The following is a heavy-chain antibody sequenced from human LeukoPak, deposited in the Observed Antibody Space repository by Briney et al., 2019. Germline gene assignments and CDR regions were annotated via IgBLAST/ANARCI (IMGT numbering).Heavy chain of an antibody. CDR1: GGSISSSSYY. D-gene: IGHD6-19*01. CDR2: IYYSGST. CDR3: AATAGSGWDIDY. V-gene: IGHV4-39*07. Sequence: SETLSLTCTVSGGSISSSSYYWGWIRQPPGKGLEWIGSIYYSGSTYYNPSLKSRVTISVDTSKNQFSLKLSSVTAADTAVYYCAATAGSGWDIDYWGQGTLVTVSS. J-gene: IGHJ4*02.